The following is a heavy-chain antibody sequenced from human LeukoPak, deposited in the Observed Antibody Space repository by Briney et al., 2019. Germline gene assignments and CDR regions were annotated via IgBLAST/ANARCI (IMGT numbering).Heavy chain of an antibody. Sequence: PGGSLRLSCAASGFTLSSYWMSCVRQAPGEGLEWVANIKQDRSEKCYVDSVKGRFTISRDNANNSRYLQMNSLRAEDTAVYYCARGVGATSWGHGTLVTASS. V-gene: IGHV3-7*01. D-gene: IGHD1-26*01. CDR2: IKQDRSEK. CDR1: GFTLSSYW. J-gene: IGHJ4*01. CDR3: ARGVGATS.